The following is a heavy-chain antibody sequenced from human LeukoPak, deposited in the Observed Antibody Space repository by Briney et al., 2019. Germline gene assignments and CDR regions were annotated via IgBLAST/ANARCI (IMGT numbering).Heavy chain of an antibody. CDR2: ISSSSSYI. CDR3: ARGRTTYYYDSSGYYDY. J-gene: IGHJ4*02. CDR1: GFTFSSYS. Sequence: GGSLRLSCAASGFTFSSYSMNWVRQAPGKGLEWVSSISSSSSYIYYADSVKGRFTISRDNAKNSLYLQMNSLRAEHTAVYYCARGRTTYYYDSSGYYDYWGREPWSPSPQ. V-gene: IGHV3-21*01. D-gene: IGHD3-22*01.